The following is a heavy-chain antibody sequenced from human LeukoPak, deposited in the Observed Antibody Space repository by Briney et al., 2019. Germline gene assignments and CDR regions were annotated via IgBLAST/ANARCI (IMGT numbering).Heavy chain of an antibody. J-gene: IGHJ4*02. D-gene: IGHD3-22*01. CDR1: GFTFSSYW. CDR3: AKDAYYYDSSGYYTIDY. CDR2: IKQDGSEK. V-gene: IGHV3-7*03. Sequence: GGSLRLSCAASGFTFSSYWMSWVRQAPGKGLEWVANIKQDGSEKYYVDSVKGRFTISRDNAKNSLYLQMNSLRAEDTAVYYYAKDAYYYDSSGYYTIDYWGQGTLVTVSS.